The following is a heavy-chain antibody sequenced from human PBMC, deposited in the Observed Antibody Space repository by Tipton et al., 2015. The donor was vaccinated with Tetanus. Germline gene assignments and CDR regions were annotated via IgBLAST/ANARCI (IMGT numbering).Heavy chain of an antibody. J-gene: IGHJ4*02. CDR2: IYYSGST. CDR1: GGSISRGGYY. Sequence: LRLSCTVSGGSISRGGYYWSWIRQRPGKGLEWIGDIYYSGSTYYNPSLKSRVTISVDTSKNQFSLKLNSVTAADTAVYYCARDQARGARGWNYFDFWGQGTLVTVSS. V-gene: IGHV4-31*02. CDR3: ARDQARGARGWNYFDF. D-gene: IGHD1-26*01.